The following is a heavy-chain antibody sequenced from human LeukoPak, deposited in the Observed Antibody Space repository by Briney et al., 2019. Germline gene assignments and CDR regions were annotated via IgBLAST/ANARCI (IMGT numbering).Heavy chain of an antibody. CDR2: ISAYNGNT. CDR3: ARAYSSSSPRYYYYYYMDV. J-gene: IGHJ6*03. Sequence: ASVKVSCKASGYTFTSYGISWVRQAPGQGLEWMGWISAYNGNTNYAQKLQGRVTMTTDTSKSTAYMELRSLRSDDTAVYYCARAYSSSSPRYYYYYYMDVWGKGTTVTVSS. D-gene: IGHD6-6*01. V-gene: IGHV1-18*01. CDR1: GYTFTSYG.